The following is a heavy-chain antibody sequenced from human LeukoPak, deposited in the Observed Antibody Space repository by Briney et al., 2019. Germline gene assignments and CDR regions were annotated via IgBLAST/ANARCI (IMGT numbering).Heavy chain of an antibody. CDR1: GFTFSSNY. CDR2: IYSGGST. V-gene: IGHV3-53*01. D-gene: IGHD3-10*01. CDR3: ARDQRMVRGVIIDYYGMDV. J-gene: IGHJ6*02. Sequence: PGGSLRLSCAASGFTFSSNYMSWVRQAPGKGLEWVSVIYSGGSTYYADSVRGRFTISRDNSKNTLYLQMNSLRAEDTAVYYCARDQRMVRGVIIDYYGMDVWGQGTTVTVSS.